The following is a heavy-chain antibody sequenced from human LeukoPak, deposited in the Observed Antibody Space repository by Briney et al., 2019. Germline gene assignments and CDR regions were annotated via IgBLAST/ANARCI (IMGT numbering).Heavy chain of an antibody. V-gene: IGHV1-69*01. CDR1: GGTFSSYA. D-gene: IGHD6-13*01. J-gene: IGHJ4*02. Sequence: AASVKVSCKASGGTFSSYAISWVRQAPGQGFEWMGGIIPIFGTANYAQKFQGRVTITADESTSTAHMELSSLRSEDTAVYYCAKLEAGRYSSSWYKLDYWGQGTLVTVSS. CDR3: AKLEAGRYSSSWYKLDY. CDR2: IIPIFGTA.